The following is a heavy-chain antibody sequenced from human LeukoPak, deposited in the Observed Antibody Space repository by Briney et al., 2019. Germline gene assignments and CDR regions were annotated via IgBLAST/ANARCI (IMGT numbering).Heavy chain of an antibody. CDR3: ARDPEYYYGSGSYYTRSPYYYYGMDV. CDR2: ISSSSSTI. D-gene: IGHD3-10*01. V-gene: IGHV3-48*04. CDR1: GFTFSSYS. Sequence: GGSLRLSCAASGFTFSSYSMSWVRQAPGKGLEWVSYISSSSSTIYYADSVKGRFTISRDNAKNSLYLQMNSLRAEDTAVYYCARDPEYYYGSGSYYTRSPYYYYGMDVWGQGTTVTVSS. J-gene: IGHJ6*02.